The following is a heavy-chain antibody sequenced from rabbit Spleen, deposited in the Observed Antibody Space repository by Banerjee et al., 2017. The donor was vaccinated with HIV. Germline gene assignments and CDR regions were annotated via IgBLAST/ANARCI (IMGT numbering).Heavy chain of an antibody. V-gene: IGHV1S40*01. CDR2: IYIGSSGFT. J-gene: IGHJ6*01. CDR3: ARDTSSSFSSYGMDL. D-gene: IGHD1-1*01. CDR1: GFSFSSSYF. Sequence: QSLEESGGDLVKPGASLTLTCTASGFSFSSSYFMCWVRQAPGKGLEWIGCIYIGSSGFTYFATWAKGRFTCSKTSSTTVTLQMTRLTAADTATYFCARDTSSSFSSYGMDLWGQGTLVTVS.